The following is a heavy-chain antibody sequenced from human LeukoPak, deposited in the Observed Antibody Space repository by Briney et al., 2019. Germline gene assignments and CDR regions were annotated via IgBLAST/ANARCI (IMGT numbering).Heavy chain of an antibody. Sequence: GGSLRLSCAASGFTFSTFWMSWVRQAPGKGLEWVANINQDGSEKYYVGSMKGRFTVSRDNAKNSLYLQMDSLRAEGTAVYYCARGGTFVSDYWGQGTLVTVSS. CDR3: ARGGTFVSDY. D-gene: IGHD1-1*01. CDR2: INQDGSEK. CDR1: GFTFSTFW. J-gene: IGHJ4*02. V-gene: IGHV3-7*01.